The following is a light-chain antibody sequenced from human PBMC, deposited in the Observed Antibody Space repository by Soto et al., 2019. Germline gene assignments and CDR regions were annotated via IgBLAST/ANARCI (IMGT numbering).Light chain of an antibody. CDR2: AAS. J-gene: IGKJ5*01. Sequence: DIQLTQSPSFLSASVGDRVTITCRASQGISSYLAWYQQKPGKAPNLLIYAASTLQSGVPSRVSGSGSGTEFTLTISSLQPEDFATYYCQRLNNYPPAFGQGTRLEIK. CDR3: QRLNNYPPA. V-gene: IGKV1-9*01. CDR1: QGISSY.